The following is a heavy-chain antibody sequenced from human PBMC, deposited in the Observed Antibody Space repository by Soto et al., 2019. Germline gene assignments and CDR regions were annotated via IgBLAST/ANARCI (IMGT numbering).Heavy chain of an antibody. D-gene: IGHD3-3*01. Sequence: EVQLVESGGGLVQPGGSLKLSCAASGFTFSGSAMHWVRQASGKGLEWVGRIRSKANSYATAYAASVKGRFTISRDDSKNTAYLQMNSLKTEDTAVYYCTRHYDFWSGYDNYFDYWGQGTLVTVSS. V-gene: IGHV3-73*02. CDR3: TRHYDFWSGYDNYFDY. CDR1: GFTFSGSA. J-gene: IGHJ4*02. CDR2: IRSKANSYAT.